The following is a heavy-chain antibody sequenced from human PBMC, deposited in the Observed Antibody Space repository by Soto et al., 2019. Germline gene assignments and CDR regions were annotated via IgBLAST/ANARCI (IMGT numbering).Heavy chain of an antibody. CDR1: GFTFSSYA. V-gene: IGHV3-23*01. Sequence: GGSLRLSCAASGFTFSSYAMSWVSQAPGKGLEWVSAISGSGGSTYYADSVKGRFTISRDNSKNTLYLQMNSLRAEDTAVYYCAKGTNYDFWSGYSYFDYWGQGTLVTVSS. CDR2: ISGSGGST. D-gene: IGHD3-3*01. J-gene: IGHJ4*02. CDR3: AKGTNYDFWSGYSYFDY.